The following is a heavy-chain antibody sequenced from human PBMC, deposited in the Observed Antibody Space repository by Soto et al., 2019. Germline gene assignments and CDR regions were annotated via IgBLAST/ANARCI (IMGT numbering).Heavy chain of an antibody. D-gene: IGHD6-19*01. J-gene: IGHJ6*02. V-gene: IGHV1-69*01. Sequence: QAQLEQSGGEVKKPGSSVKVSCKASRVAFSKFIVTWVRQAPGLGLEWVGGIIPIFGTANYAPKFQGRVTITADESTSTSYMEVNNLRSEDTAVYYCAKVRYSSPMGYYYGMDVWGQGTTVTVSS. CDR3: AKVRYSSPMGYYYGMDV. CDR2: IIPIFGTA. CDR1: RVAFSKFI.